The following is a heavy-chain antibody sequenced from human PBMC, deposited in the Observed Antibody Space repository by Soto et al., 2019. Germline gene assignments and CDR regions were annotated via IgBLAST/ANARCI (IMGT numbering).Heavy chain of an antibody. Sequence: GGSLRLSCAASGFTFSSYWMSWVRQAPGKGLEWVANIKQDGSEKYYVDSVKGRFTISRDNAKNSRYLQMNSLRAEDTAVYYCATLGYCSGGSGYSVGLPPDYYGMDVWGQGTTVTVSS. J-gene: IGHJ6*02. CDR3: ATLGYCSGGSGYSVGLPPDYYGMDV. V-gene: IGHV3-7*05. D-gene: IGHD2-15*01. CDR1: GFTFSSYW. CDR2: IKQDGSEK.